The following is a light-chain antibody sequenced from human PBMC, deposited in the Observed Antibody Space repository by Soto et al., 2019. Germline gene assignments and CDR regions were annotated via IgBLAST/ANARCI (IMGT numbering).Light chain of an antibody. CDR1: QSVLYSSNNKNY. Sequence: DIVMTQSPDSLAVSLGERATINCKSSQSVLYSSNNKNYLAWYQQKPGQPPILVIYWASARESGVPDRFSGSGSGTEFTLTISSLHAEDVAVYYCQQYYSTPYTFGQGTKLEIK. CDR3: QQYYSTPYT. CDR2: WAS. J-gene: IGKJ2*01. V-gene: IGKV4-1*01.